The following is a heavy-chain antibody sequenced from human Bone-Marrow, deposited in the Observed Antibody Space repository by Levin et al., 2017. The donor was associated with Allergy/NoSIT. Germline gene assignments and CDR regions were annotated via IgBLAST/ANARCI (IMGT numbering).Heavy chain of an antibody. J-gene: IGHJ6*02. V-gene: IGHV3-48*03. CDR2: ISSSGSTI. CDR1: GFTFSSYE. CDR3: ARDLRDRYYYYYGMDV. Sequence: SCAASGFTFSSYEMNWVRQAPGKGLEWVSYISSSGSTIYYADSVKGRFTISRDNAKNSLYLQMNSLRAEDTAVYYCARDLRDRYYYYYGMDVWGQGTTVTVSS.